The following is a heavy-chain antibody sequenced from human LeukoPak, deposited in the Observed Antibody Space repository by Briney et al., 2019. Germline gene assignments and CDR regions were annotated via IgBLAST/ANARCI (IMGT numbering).Heavy chain of an antibody. CDR3: ARRQPSMRTSGGFVGHFDY. V-gene: IGHV4-39*07. CDR1: GGSISSSGHY. Sequence: SETLSLTCTVSGGSISSSGHYWGWIRQAPGKGLEWIGEVNSRGSATYNPSLRSRVTFLPDTSRNQFSLTLTSVTAADTAVYYCARRQPSMRTSGGFVGHFDYWGQGILVIVSS. D-gene: IGHD3-16*02. CDR2: VNSRGSA. J-gene: IGHJ4*02.